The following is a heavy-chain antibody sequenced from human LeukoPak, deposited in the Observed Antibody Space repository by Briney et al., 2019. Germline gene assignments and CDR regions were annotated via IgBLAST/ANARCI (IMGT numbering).Heavy chain of an antibody. D-gene: IGHD4-17*01. Sequence: ASVKVSCKASGYTFTGYYMHWVRQAPGQGLEWMGWINPNSGGTNYAQKFQGRVTMTRDTSISTAYMELSSLRSDDTAVYYCARFYYGDYETNNAFDIWGQGTMVTVSS. V-gene: IGHV1-2*02. CDR3: ARFYYGDYETNNAFDI. CDR1: GYTFTGYY. J-gene: IGHJ3*02. CDR2: INPNSGGT.